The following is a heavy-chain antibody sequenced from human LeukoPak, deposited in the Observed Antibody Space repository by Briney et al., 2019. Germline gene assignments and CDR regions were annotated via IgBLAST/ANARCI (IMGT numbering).Heavy chain of an antibody. J-gene: IGHJ4*02. CDR3: ARVIAVAGFGFD. CDR1: GGSFSGYY. Sequence: SETPSLTCAVYGGSFSGYYWSWIRQPPGKGLEWIGEINHSGSTNYNPSLKSRVTISVDTSKNQFSLKLSSVTAADTAVYYCARVIAVAGFGFDWGQGTLVTVSS. CDR2: INHSGST. D-gene: IGHD6-19*01. V-gene: IGHV4-34*01.